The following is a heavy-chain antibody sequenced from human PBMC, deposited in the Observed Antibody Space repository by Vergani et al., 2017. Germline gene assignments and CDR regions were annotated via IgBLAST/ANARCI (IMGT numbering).Heavy chain of an antibody. J-gene: IGHJ6*03. Sequence: VQLVESGGGVVQPGRSLRLSCAASGFTFRNAWMSWVRQAPGKGLEWVGRIKSKTDGGTTDYAAPVKGRFTISRDDSKNTLYLQMNSLKTEDTAVYYCAKDRWAIFGVVRYPTYYMDVWGKGTTVTVSS. CDR2: IKSKTDGGTT. CDR3: AKDRWAIFGVVRYPTYYMDV. CDR1: GFTFRNAW. D-gene: IGHD3-3*01. V-gene: IGHV3-15*01.